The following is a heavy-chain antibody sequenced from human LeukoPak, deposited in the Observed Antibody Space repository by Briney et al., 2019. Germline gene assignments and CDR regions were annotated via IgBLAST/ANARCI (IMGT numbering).Heavy chain of an antibody. CDR3: TTGLRADPDY. CDR2: IYYSGST. Sequence: SQTLSLTCTVSGGSISSGGYYWSWIRQHPGQGLEWLGYIYYSGSTYYNPSLESRGSMSVDTSKNQFSLRLHSVTAADTAVYYCTTGLRADPDYWGQGTLVTVSS. J-gene: IGHJ4*02. D-gene: IGHD4-17*01. V-gene: IGHV4-31*03. CDR1: GGSISSGGYY.